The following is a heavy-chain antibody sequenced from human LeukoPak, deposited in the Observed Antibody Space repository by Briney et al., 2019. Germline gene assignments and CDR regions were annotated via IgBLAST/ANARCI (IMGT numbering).Heavy chain of an antibody. D-gene: IGHD3-16*02. V-gene: IGHV4-39*07. J-gene: IGHJ4*02. CDR3: AAQIIMITFGGVIVMDDY. CDR2: IYYSGST. CDR1: GGSISSSSYY. Sequence: PSETLSLTCTVSGGSISSSSYYWGWIRQPPGKGLEWIGSIYYSGSTYYNPSLKSRVTISVDTSKNQFSLKLSSVTAADTAVYYCAAQIIMITFGGVIVMDDYWGQGTLVTVSS.